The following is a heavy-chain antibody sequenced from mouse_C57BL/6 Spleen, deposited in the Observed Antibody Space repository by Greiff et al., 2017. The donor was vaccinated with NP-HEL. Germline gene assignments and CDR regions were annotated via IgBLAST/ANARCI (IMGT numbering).Heavy chain of an antibody. Sequence: EVQLQQSGPGLVKPSQSLSLTCTVTGYSITSGYGWNWIRQFPGNKLEWMGYISYSGSTNYNPFLKSRISITRDTSKNQFFLQLNSVTTEDTATYYCARTARIKYWGQGTTLTVSS. J-gene: IGHJ2*01. D-gene: IGHD1-2*01. V-gene: IGHV3-2*02. CDR3: ARTARIKY. CDR2: ISYSGST. CDR1: GYSITSGYG.